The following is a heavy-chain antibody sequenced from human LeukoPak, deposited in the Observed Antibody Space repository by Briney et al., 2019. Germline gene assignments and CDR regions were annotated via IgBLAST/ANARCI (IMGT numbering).Heavy chain of an antibody. CDR3: ARDEVGTAMVIDY. CDR1: GYTFTGYY. Sequence: GASVKVSCKASGYTFTGYYMHWVRQAPGQGLEWMGWINPNSGGTNYAQKFQGRVTMTRDTSISTAYMELSRLRSDDTAVYYCARDEVGTAMVIDYWGQGTLVTVSS. D-gene: IGHD5-18*01. J-gene: IGHJ4*02. CDR2: INPNSGGT. V-gene: IGHV1-2*02.